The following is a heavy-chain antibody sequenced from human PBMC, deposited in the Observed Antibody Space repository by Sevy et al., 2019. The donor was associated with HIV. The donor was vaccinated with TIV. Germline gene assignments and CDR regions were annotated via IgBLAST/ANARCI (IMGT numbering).Heavy chain of an antibody. CDR3: AKDSGDDNHGLFDY. D-gene: IGHD3-10*01. J-gene: IGHJ4*02. V-gene: IGHV3-23*01. Sequence: GGSLRLSCGASGFTFSNYAMSWVRQAPGKGLEWVSSISGTGDNTYNADSVKGRFTVSRDNSKNTLYLQMNSLRAEDTAVYYCAKDSGDDNHGLFDYWAQGTLVTVSS. CDR1: GFTFSNYA. CDR2: ISGTGDNT.